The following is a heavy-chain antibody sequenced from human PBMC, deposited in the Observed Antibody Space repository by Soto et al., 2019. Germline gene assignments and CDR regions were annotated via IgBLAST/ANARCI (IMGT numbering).Heavy chain of an antibody. CDR1: GFTFSSYG. J-gene: IGHJ4*02. Sequence: GGALRLSCAASGFTFSSYGMHWVRQAPGKGLEWVAVISYDGSNKYYADSVKGRFTISRDNSKNTLYLQMNSLRAEDTAVYYCAKTPAYYYDSSGPVDYWGQGTLVTVSS. V-gene: IGHV3-30*18. CDR2: ISYDGSNK. CDR3: AKTPAYYYDSSGPVDY. D-gene: IGHD3-22*01.